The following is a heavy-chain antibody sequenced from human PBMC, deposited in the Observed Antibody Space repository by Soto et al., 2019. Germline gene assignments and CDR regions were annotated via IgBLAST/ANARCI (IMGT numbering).Heavy chain of an antibody. Sequence: QVQLVKSGAEVKKPGSSVKVSCKASGGTFSSYAISWVRQAPGQGLEWMGGRIPIFGTANYAQKFQGRVTITADESTSTAYMELSSLRSEDTAVYYCATEAKSDGSVGSCYYAYSDYWGKGTLVTVSS. J-gene: IGHJ4*02. D-gene: IGHD2-15*01. CDR3: ATEAKSDGSVGSCYYAYSDY. V-gene: IGHV1-69*01. CDR1: GGTFSSYA. CDR2: RIPIFGTA.